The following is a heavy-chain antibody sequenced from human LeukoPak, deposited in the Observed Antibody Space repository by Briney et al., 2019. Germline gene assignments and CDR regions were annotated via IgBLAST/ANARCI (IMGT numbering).Heavy chain of an antibody. V-gene: IGHV3-53*01. D-gene: IGHD3-16*01. CDR2: IYSGATT. CDR3: ARLGYHYHCILDL. CDR1: GFTFTTKY. Sequence: GGSLRLSCAASGFTFTTKYMNWVRQAPGKGLEWVSIIYSGATTYYADSVRGRFTISRDTSKNTVSLQMNSLRAEDTAVYFCARLGYHYHCILDLWGRGTLVTVSS. J-gene: IGHJ2*01.